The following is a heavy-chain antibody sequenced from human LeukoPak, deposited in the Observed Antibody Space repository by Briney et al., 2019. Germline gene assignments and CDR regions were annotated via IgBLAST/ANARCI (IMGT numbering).Heavy chain of an antibody. CDR3: ARDPVRGRWFDP. J-gene: IGHJ5*02. V-gene: IGHV4-39*07. CDR1: GGSISSSSYY. D-gene: IGHD3-10*01. Sequence: PSETLSLTCTVSGGSISSSSYYWGWIRQPPGKGLEWIGSIYHSGSTYYNPSLKSRVTISVDTSKNQFSLKLSSVTAADTAVYYCARDPVRGRWFDPWGQGTLVTVSS. CDR2: IYHSGST.